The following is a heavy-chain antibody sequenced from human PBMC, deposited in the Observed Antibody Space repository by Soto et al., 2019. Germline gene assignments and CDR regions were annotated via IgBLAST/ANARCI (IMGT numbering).Heavy chain of an antibody. D-gene: IGHD2-15*01. Sequence: QVQLVQSGAEVKKPGASVKVSCKVSGYSFTGYFMNWVRQAPGQGLEWMGWINPNSGGRNFAQKFQGRVTMTRDTSISTAYMELSGLTSDDTAFYYCATGSLPLRQCNGGSCYSYFDYRCQGTLVSV. CDR3: ATGSLPLRQCNGGSCYSYFDY. V-gene: IGHV1-2*02. CDR1: GYSFTGYF. CDR2: INPNSGGR. J-gene: IGHJ4*02.